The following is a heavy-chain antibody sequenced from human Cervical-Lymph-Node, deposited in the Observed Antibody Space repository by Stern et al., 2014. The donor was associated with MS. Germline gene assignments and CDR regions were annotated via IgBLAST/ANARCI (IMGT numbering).Heavy chain of an antibody. J-gene: IGHJ5*02. Sequence: VQLVESGADVKKPGASVRVSCKASEDTFTDYYIHWVRQAPGQGLQWMGVITPSSGSATYAQKFQGRVTMTRDKSTTTVYMELSSLRSEDTAVYYCARGPLMRGWFDPWGQGTLVTVSS. CDR2: ITPSSGSA. CDR3: ARGPLMRGWFDP. V-gene: IGHV1-46*01. CDR1: EDTFTDYY.